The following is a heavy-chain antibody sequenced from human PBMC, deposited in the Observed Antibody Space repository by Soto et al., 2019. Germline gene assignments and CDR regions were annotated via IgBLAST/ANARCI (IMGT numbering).Heavy chain of an antibody. CDR1: GGSISSSSYY. D-gene: IGHD2-2*01. CDR2: VYYSGTT. CDR3: ARLIHCKTTSCYFDY. J-gene: IGHJ4*02. V-gene: IGHV4-39*01. Sequence: PSETLSLTCTVSGGSISSSSYYWAWVRQPPGKGLEWIGSVYYSGTTYYNPSLKSRVTISEDTSKNQFSLRLSSVTAADTAVFYCARLIHCKTTSCYFDYWGPGTLVTGSS.